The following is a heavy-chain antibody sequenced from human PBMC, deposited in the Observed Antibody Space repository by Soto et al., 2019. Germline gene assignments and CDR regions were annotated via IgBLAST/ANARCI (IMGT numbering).Heavy chain of an antibody. Sequence: QVQLVQSGPEVKKPGASVKVSCQASGYTFISYGINWVRQAPGQGLEWMGWVNIYNDKTNYAQKFQGRVTMTTDTSTSTAYLELKSLRSHDTAVYYCARERGGYSYGDCWGQGTLVTVSS. V-gene: IGHV1-18*01. J-gene: IGHJ4*02. D-gene: IGHD5-18*01. CDR3: ARERGGYSYGDC. CDR1: GYTFISYG. CDR2: VNIYNDKT.